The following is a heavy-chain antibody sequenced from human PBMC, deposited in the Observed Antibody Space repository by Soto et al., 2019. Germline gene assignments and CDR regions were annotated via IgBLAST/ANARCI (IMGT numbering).Heavy chain of an antibody. J-gene: IGHJ4*02. CDR3: ASASSSWNGPLRFEY. CDR1: GFTFSSYS. Sequence: EVQLVESGGGLVQPGGSLSLSCAASGFTFSSYSMNWVRQAPGKGLAWVSYISSSSSTIYYADSLKGRFTISRDNAKNSLYLQMNSLRAEDTAVYYCASASSSWNGPLRFEYWGQGTLVTVSS. V-gene: IGHV3-48*01. D-gene: IGHD6-13*01. CDR2: ISSSSSTI.